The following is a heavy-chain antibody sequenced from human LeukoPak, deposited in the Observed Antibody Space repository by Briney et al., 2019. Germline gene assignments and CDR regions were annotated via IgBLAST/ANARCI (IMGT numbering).Heavy chain of an antibody. CDR2: ISGSGGST. CDR3: AKDLKAVAGTSDY. V-gene: IGHV3-23*01. CDR1: GFTFSSYA. D-gene: IGHD6-19*01. J-gene: IGHJ4*02. Sequence: SGGSLRLSCAASGFTFSSYAMSWVRQAPGKGLEWVSAISGSGGSTYYADSVKGRFTISRDNSKNTLYLQMNSLRAEGTAVYYCAKDLKAVAGTSDYWGQGTLATVSS.